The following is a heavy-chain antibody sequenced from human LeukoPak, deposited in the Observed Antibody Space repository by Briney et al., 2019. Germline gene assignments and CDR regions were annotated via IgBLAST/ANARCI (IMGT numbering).Heavy chain of an antibody. V-gene: IGHV4-39*07. CDR1: GGSISSSSYY. D-gene: IGHD1-1*01. CDR2: IYYSGST. Sequence: PSETLSLTCTVSGGSISSSSYYWGWIRQPPGKGLEWIGSIYYSGSTYYNPSLKSRVTISVDTSKNQFSLKLSSVTAADTAVYYCARRIRGTSCYFDYWGQGTLVTVSS. J-gene: IGHJ4*03. CDR3: ARRIRGTSCYFDY.